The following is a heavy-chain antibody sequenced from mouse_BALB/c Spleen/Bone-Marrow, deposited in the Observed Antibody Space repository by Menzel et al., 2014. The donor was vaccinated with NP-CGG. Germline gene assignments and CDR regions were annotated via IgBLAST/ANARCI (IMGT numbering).Heavy chain of an antibody. J-gene: IGHJ1*01. CDR2: ILPGSGST. Sequence: QVQLKQSGAELMKPGASVKISCKATGYTFSSYWIEWVKQRPGHGLEWIGEILPGSGSTNYNEKFKGKATFTADTSSNTAYMQLSSLTSEDSAVYYCAREDGPWYFDVWGAGTTVTVSS. D-gene: IGHD1-1*01. CDR1: GYTFSSYW. V-gene: IGHV1-9*01. CDR3: AREDGPWYFDV.